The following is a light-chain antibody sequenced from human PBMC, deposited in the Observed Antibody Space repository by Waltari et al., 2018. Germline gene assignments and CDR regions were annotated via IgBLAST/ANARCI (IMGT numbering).Light chain of an antibody. CDR1: SGHSSNI. Sequence: QLVLTQSPSASASLGASVKLPCTLSSGHSSNIIAWLQQQPEKGPRYLMKVHSDGSSSKWDEIPDRFSGSRSGAERYLTSARLQSEDEADYYCQTGGHGTWVFGGGTKLTVL. CDR3: QTGGHGTWV. J-gene: IGLJ3*02. V-gene: IGLV4-69*01. CDR2: VHSDGSS.